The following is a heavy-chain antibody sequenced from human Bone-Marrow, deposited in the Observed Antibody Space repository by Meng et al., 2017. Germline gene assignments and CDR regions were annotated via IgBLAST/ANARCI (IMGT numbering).Heavy chain of an antibody. CDR2: ISYDGSNK. CDR1: GFTFSSYG. D-gene: IGHD6-13*01. CDR3: ARTYSSSWYRVLDY. Sequence: GESLKISCAASGFTFSSYGMHWVRQAPGKGLEWVAVISYDGSNKYYADSVKGRFTISRDNSKNTLYLQMNSLRAEDTAVYYCARTYSSSWYRVLDYWGQGTLVTVSS. J-gene: IGHJ4*02. V-gene: IGHV3-30*19.